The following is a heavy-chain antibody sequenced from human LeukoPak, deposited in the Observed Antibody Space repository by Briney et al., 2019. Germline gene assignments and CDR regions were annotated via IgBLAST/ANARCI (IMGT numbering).Heavy chain of an antibody. CDR2: INHSGST. V-gene: IGHV4-34*01. J-gene: IGHJ4*02. D-gene: IGHD5-24*01. CDR1: GGSFSGYY. CDR3: ARSLDGYAFDY. Sequence: SETLSLTCAVYGGSFSGYYWSWIRRPPGKGLEWIGEINHSGSTNYNPSLKSRVTISVDTSKNQFSLKLSSVTAADTAVYYCARSLDGYAFDYWGQGTLVTVSS.